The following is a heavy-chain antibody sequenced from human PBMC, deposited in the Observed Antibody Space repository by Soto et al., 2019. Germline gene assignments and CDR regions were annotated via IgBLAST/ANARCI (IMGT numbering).Heavy chain of an antibody. CDR1: GGSFSGYY. V-gene: IGHV4-34*01. CDR2: INHSGST. J-gene: IGHJ5*02. CDR3: ARETYGDYVGYLDP. D-gene: IGHD4-17*01. Sequence: SETLSLTCAVYGGSFSGYYWSWIRQPPGKGLEWIGEINHSGSTNYNPSLKSRVTISVDTSKNQFSLKLSSVTAADTAVYYCARETYGDYVGYLDPWGQGTLVT.